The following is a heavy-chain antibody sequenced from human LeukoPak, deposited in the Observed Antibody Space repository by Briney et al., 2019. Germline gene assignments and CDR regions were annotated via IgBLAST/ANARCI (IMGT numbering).Heavy chain of an antibody. V-gene: IGHV4-59*01. Sequence: SETLSLTCTVSGGSITSYYWSWIRQPPGKGLEWIGYIYHSGSTNYNPSLKSRVTISADTSKNQLSLKLSSVAAADAAVYCCAVSYGSGAGDYWGQGTLVTVSS. J-gene: IGHJ4*02. CDR1: GGSITSYY. CDR3: AVSYGSGAGDY. CDR2: IYHSGST. D-gene: IGHD3-10*01.